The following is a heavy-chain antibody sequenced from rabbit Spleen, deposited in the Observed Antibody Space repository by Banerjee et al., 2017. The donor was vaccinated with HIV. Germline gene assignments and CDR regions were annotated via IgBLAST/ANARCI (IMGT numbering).Heavy chain of an antibody. V-gene: IGHV1S47*01. J-gene: IGHJ4*01. CDR3: ARGPPYAGYAGYGYVYLNL. D-gene: IGHD6-1*01. CDR1: GFDFSNYG. CDR2: IDPLFGIT. Sequence: QEQLVESGGGLVQPGGSLKLFCKASGFDFSNYGVNWVRQAPGKGLEWIGYIDPLFGITYYANWVNGRFSISRENAQNTVYLQLNSLTAADTATYFCARGPPYAGYAGYGYVYLNLWGPGTLVTVS.